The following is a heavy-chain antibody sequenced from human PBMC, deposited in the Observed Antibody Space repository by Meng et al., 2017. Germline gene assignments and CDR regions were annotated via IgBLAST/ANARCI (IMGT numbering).Heavy chain of an antibody. CDR1: GGTFSSYT. D-gene: IGHD4-17*01. Sequence: SVKVSCKASGGTFSSYTISWVRQAPGQGLEWMGRIIPILGIANYAQKFQGRVTITADKSTSTAYMGLSSLRSEDTAVYYCARGAYVTKRYYYYYYGMAVWGQGTTVTVSS. J-gene: IGHJ6*02. V-gene: IGHV1-69*02. CDR2: IIPILGIA. CDR3: ARGAYVTKRYYYYYYGMAV.